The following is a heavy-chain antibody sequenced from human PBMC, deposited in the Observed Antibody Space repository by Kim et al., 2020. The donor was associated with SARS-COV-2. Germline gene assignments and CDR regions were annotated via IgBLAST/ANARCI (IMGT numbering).Heavy chain of an antibody. Sequence: GGSLRLSCAASGFTFSSYAMSWVRQAPGKGLEWVSAISGSCGSTYYADSVKGRFTISRDNSKNTLYLQMNSLRAEDTAVYYCAKDFLVVRSNVDAFDIWGQGTMVTVSS. CDR2: ISGSCGST. D-gene: IGHD2-8*02. CDR3: AKDFLVVRSNVDAFDI. V-gene: IGHV3-23*01. J-gene: IGHJ3*02. CDR1: GFTFSSYA.